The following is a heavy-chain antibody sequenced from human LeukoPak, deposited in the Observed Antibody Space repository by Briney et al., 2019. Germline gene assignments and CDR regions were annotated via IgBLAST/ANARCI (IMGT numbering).Heavy chain of an antibody. J-gene: IGHJ6*02. D-gene: IGHD3-22*01. CDR1: GGSFSGYY. Sequence: PSETLSLTCAVYGGSFSGYYWSWIRQPPGKGLEWIGEINHSGSTNYNPSLKSRVTISVDTSKNQFSLKLSSVTAADTAVYYCARGNYYDSSGYYSGNYYYYGMDVWSQGTTVTVSS. CDR2: INHSGST. V-gene: IGHV4-34*01. CDR3: ARGNYYDSSGYYSGNYYYYGMDV.